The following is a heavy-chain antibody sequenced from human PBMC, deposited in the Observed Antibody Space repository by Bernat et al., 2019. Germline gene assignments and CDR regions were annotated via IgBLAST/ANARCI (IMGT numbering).Heavy chain of an antibody. V-gene: IGHV1-2*04. CDR3: ARTGMATTEIDY. CDR1: GYTFTGYY. D-gene: IGHD5-12*01. Sequence: QVQLVQSGAEVKKPGASVKVSCKASGYTFTGYYMHWVRQAPGQGLEWMGWINPNSGGDTYAQKFQGWVTMTRDTSTITAYMGLSRLRSDDTAVYYCARTGMATTEIDYWGQGTLVTVSS. J-gene: IGHJ4*02. CDR2: INPNSGGD.